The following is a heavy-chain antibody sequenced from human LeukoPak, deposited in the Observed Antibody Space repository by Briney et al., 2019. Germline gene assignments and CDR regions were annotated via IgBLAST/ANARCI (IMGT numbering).Heavy chain of an antibody. V-gene: IGHV4-4*07. Sequence: PSETLSLTCTVSGGSISSYYWSWIRQPAGKGLEWIGRIYTSGSTNYNPSLKSRVTISVDTSKNQFSLKLSSVTAADTAVYYCARVPYYDSSGYPDAEYFQHWGQGTLVTVSS. CDR1: GGSISSYY. CDR2: IYTSGST. D-gene: IGHD3-22*01. CDR3: ARVPYYDSSGYPDAEYFQH. J-gene: IGHJ1*01.